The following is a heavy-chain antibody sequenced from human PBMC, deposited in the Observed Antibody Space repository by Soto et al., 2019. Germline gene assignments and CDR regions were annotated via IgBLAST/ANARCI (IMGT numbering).Heavy chain of an antibody. Sequence: QVQLVQSGAEVKKPGASVKVSCKASGYTFTSYSITWVRQAPGQGLEWMGWISAHNGNTKYAQKLQGRVTMTTDTSTSTANMEWRSLRSDDTAVYNCARDTATALPDAWGQRTLVTVSS. D-gene: IGHD6-25*01. V-gene: IGHV1-18*01. J-gene: IGHJ4*02. CDR1: GYTFTSYS. CDR2: ISAHNGNT. CDR3: ARDTATALPDA.